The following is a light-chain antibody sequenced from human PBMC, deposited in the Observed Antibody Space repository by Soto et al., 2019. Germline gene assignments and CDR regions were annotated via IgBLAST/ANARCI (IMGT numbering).Light chain of an antibody. J-gene: IGLJ2*01. CDR3: AAWDGSLNHIL. CDR1: SSNMGSNT. CDR2: NDN. Sequence: QSVLTQPPSASGTPGQGVAISCSGSSSNMGSNTVNWYQHLPATAPQLLIYNDNQRPSVVPGRFFGSKAGTSASLAITGLQSEDEADYYCAAWDGSLNHILFGGGTKLTVL. V-gene: IGLV1-44*01.